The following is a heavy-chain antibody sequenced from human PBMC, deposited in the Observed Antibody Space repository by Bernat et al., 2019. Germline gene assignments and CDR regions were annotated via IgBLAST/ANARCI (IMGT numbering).Heavy chain of an antibody. CDR2: IGRSGNT. Sequence: VQLVESGGGVVQPGRSLRLSCAASGFTFSSHGMSWVRQAPGKGLEWVSSIGRSGNTYNSDSAKGRFTISRDNTKNTLNLQMNTLRAEDTAVYYCATRGPTGSYFFDSWGQGTLVTVSS. V-gene: IGHV3-23*04. D-gene: IGHD3-10*01. CDR3: ATRGPTGSYFFDS. J-gene: IGHJ4*02. CDR1: GFTFSSHG.